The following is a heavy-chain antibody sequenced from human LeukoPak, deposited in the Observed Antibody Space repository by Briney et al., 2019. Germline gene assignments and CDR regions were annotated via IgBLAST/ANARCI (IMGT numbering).Heavy chain of an antibody. CDR1: GFTFSGHS. Sequence: PGGSLRLSCAASGFTFSGHSMYWVRQAPGKGLEWVGRIRNKVNSYTTEYAASVKGRFTISRDDSKNSLFLQMNSLKTEDTAVYYCARVPYSSAWLDYWGQGTLVTVSS. J-gene: IGHJ4*02. D-gene: IGHD6-25*01. CDR3: ARVPYSSAWLDY. V-gene: IGHV3-72*01. CDR2: IRNKVNSYTT.